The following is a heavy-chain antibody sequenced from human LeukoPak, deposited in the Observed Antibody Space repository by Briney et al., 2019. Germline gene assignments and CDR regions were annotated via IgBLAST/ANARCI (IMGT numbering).Heavy chain of an antibody. CDR1: GFTFSSYG. J-gene: IGHJ3*02. CDR3: ARVGILWFGESHAFDI. V-gene: IGHV3-30*03. CDR2: ISYDGSNK. Sequence: PGGSLRLSCAASGFTFSSYGMHWVRQAPGKGLEWVAVISYDGSNKYYADPVKGRFTISRDNSKNTLYLQMNSLRAEDTAVYYCARVGILWFGESHAFDIWGQGTMVTVSS. D-gene: IGHD3-10*01.